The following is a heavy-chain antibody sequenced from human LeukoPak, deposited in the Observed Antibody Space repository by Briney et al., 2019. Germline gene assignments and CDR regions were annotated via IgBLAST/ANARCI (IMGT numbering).Heavy chain of an antibody. CDR2: IIPIFGTA. J-gene: IGHJ4*02. Sequence: GASVKVSCKASRYTLTSYYMHWVRQAPGQGLEWMGGIIPIFGTANYAQKFQGRVTITADESTSTAYMELSSLRSEDTAVYYCASASHYDILTGYQKVFDYWGQGTLVTVSS. V-gene: IGHV1-69*13. CDR1: RYTLTSYY. CDR3: ASASHYDILTGYQKVFDY. D-gene: IGHD3-9*01.